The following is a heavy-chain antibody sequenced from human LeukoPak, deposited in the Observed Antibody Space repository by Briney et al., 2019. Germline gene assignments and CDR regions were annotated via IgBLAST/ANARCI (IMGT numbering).Heavy chain of an antibody. CDR1: GGSFSGYY. Sequence: SETLSLTCAVYGGSFSGYYWSWIRQSPGKGLEWIGEINHSGSTNYNPSLKSRVTISVDTSKNQFSLKLSSVTAADTAVYYCARSGSDSYGGNSGYYYYYMDVWGKGTTVTVSS. V-gene: IGHV4-34*01. CDR3: ARSGSDSYGGNSGYYYYYMDV. D-gene: IGHD4-23*01. J-gene: IGHJ6*03. CDR2: INHSGST.